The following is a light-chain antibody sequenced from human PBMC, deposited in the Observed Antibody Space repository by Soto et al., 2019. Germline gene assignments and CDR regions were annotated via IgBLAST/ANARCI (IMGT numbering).Light chain of an antibody. J-gene: IGKJ1*01. V-gene: IGKV3-11*01. CDR2: GAS. CDR3: QQRSSWPRT. Sequence: EIVLTQSPATLSLSPGERATLSCRASQSVSSYLAWYQQKPGQAPRLLIYGASNRATGIPARFSGSGSGTDFTLTISSLEPADFAVYYCQQRSSWPRTFGQGTKVEI. CDR1: QSVSSY.